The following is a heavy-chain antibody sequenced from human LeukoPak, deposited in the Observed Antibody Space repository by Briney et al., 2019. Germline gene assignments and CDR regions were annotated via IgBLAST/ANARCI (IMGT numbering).Heavy chain of an antibody. Sequence: GGSLRLSCAASGFTFSSYAVSWVRQAPGKGLEWVSSISGSGGSTYGADSVKGRFTISRDNSKNTLYLQMNSLRAEDTALYYCAKDRSCTSDICHGDFDYWGQGTLVTVSS. CDR2: ISGSGGST. V-gene: IGHV3-23*01. CDR1: GFTFSSYA. D-gene: IGHD2-8*01. J-gene: IGHJ4*02. CDR3: AKDRSCTSDICHGDFDY.